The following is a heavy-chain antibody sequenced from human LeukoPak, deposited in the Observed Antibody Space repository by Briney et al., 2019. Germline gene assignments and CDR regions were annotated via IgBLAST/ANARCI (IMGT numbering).Heavy chain of an antibody. D-gene: IGHD3-10*01. Sequence: PGGSLRLSCAASGFTFSPYWMSWVRQAPGKGLEWVANIEEDGSEKYYVDSVKGRFTISRDNAKNSLYLQMNSLRAEDTAVYYCARDAVIYDYWGQGTLVTVSS. V-gene: IGHV3-7*01. CDR1: GFTFSPYW. CDR2: IEEDGSEK. CDR3: ARDAVIYDY. J-gene: IGHJ4*02.